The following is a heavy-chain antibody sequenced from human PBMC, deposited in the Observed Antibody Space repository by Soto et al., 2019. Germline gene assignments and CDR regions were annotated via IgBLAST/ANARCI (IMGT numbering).Heavy chain of an antibody. CDR3: ARVGGTGTGWFDP. Sequence: PGGSLRLSCAASGFTFSDHYMDWVRQAPGKGLEWVGRTRNKANSHTTEYAASVKGRFTISRDDSKNSLYLQMNSLRAEDTAVYYCARVGGTGTGWFDPWGQGTLVTVSS. CDR1: GFTFSDHY. V-gene: IGHV3-72*01. CDR2: TRNKANSHTT. D-gene: IGHD1-7*01. J-gene: IGHJ5*02.